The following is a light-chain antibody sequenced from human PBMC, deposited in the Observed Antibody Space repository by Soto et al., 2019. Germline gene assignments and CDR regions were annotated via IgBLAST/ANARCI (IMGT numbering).Light chain of an antibody. CDR2: KAS. Sequence: DIQMTQSPSTLSASVGDKVTITCRASQSISSWLAWYQQKPGKAPKLLIYKASSLESGVPSRFSGSGSGTEFTLTISSLQPDDFATYYCQQYNSYPYTFGKGTKVDI. CDR1: QSISSW. CDR3: QQYNSYPYT. V-gene: IGKV1-5*03. J-gene: IGKJ2*01.